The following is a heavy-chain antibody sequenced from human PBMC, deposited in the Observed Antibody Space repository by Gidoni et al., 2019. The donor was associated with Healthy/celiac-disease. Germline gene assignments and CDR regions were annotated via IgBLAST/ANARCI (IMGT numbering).Heavy chain of an antibody. D-gene: IGHD6-19*01. J-gene: IGHJ4*02. Sequence: QVHLQQWGAGLLKPSETLSLTCAVYGGSFSGYYWRWIRQPPGKGLEWIGEINHSGSTNYNPSLKSRVTISVDTSKNQFSLKLSSVTAADTAVYYCARHVKGGWFRRYYFDYWGQGTLVTVSS. CDR2: INHSGST. CDR3: ARHVKGGWFRRYYFDY. V-gene: IGHV4-34*01. CDR1: GGSFSGYY.